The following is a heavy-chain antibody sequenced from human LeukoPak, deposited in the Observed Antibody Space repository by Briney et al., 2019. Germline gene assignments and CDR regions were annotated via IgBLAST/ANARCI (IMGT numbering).Heavy chain of an antibody. CDR3: ARARITMVRGVFYYYYYMDV. J-gene: IGHJ6*03. CDR2: INHSGST. Sequence: SEALSLTCAVYGGSFSGYYWSWIRQPPGKGLEWIGEINHSGSTNYNPSLKSRVTISVDTSKNQFSLKLSSVTAADTAVYYCARARITMVRGVFYYYYYMDVWGKGTTVTISS. D-gene: IGHD3-10*01. V-gene: IGHV4-34*01. CDR1: GGSFSGYY.